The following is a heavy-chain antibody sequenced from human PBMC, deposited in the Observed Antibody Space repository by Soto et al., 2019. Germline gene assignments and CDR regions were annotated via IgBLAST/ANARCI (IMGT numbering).Heavy chain of an antibody. CDR2: ISSSSSYI. Sequence: GGSLRLSCAASGFTFSSYSMNWVRQAPGKGLEWVSSISSSSSYIYYADSVKGRFTISRDDSKNTLYLQMNSLKTEDTAVYYCYGSGSYYNVWGQGTLVTSPQ. V-gene: IGHV3-21*03. J-gene: IGHJ4*02. CDR1: GFTFSSYS. D-gene: IGHD3-10*01. CDR3: YGSGSYYNV.